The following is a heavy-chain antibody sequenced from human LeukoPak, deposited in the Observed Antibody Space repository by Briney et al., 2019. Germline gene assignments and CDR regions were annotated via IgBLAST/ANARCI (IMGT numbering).Heavy chain of an antibody. CDR3: ARLGGSYNTY. CDR1: GFAFSSYW. D-gene: IGHD1-26*01. CDR2: IKQDGGEK. V-gene: IGHV3-7*01. Sequence: PGGSLRLSCVASGFAFSSYWMSWVRQAPGKGLEWVANIKQDGGEKYYVDSVKGRFTISRDNAKNSLFLQMNSLRVEDTAVYYCARLGGSYNTYWGQGTLVTVSS. J-gene: IGHJ4*02.